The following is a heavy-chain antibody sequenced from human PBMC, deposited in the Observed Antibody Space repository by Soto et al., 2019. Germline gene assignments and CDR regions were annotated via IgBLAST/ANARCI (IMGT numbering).Heavy chain of an antibody. CDR2: IYYSGST. CDR3: ARCSGGSLVGANWFDP. Sequence: PSETLSLTCTVSGGSISSGDYYWSWIRQPPGKGLKWIGYIYYSGSTYYNPSLKSRVTISVDTSKNQFSLKLSSVTAADTAVYYCARCSGGSLVGANWFDPWGQGTLVTVSS. CDR1: GGSISSGDYY. J-gene: IGHJ5*02. D-gene: IGHD2-15*01. V-gene: IGHV4-30-4*01.